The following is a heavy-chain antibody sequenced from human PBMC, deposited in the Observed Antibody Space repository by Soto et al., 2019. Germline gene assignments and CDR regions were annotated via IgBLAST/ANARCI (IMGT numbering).Heavy chain of an antibody. CDR1: GFIFRTYA. D-gene: IGHD2-21*01. CDR3: ARAGNYGAKDNFDR. CDR2: TSYDGTNK. V-gene: IGHV3-30*09. Sequence: GGSLRLSCAASGFIFRTYAMHWVRQAPGKELEWLAVTSYDGTNKYYADSVKGRFAISRDNSKNTLYLQMNGLRAEDTAVYYRARAGNYGAKDNFDRWGQGTLVTVSS. J-gene: IGHJ4*01.